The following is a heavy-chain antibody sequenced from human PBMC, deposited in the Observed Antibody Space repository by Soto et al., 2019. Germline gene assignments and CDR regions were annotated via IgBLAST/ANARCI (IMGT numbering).Heavy chain of an antibody. CDR1: GFTFSSYG. V-gene: IGHV3-33*01. D-gene: IGHD2-15*01. J-gene: IGHJ4*02. CDR2: IWYDGSNK. CDR3: ERDCGGGSCRQYDY. Sequence: PGGSLRLSCAASGFTFSSYGMHWVRQAPGKGLEWVAVIWYDGSNKYYADSVKGRFTISRDNSKNTLYLQMNSLRAEDTAVYYCERDCGGGSCRQYDYWGQGTLVNVSS.